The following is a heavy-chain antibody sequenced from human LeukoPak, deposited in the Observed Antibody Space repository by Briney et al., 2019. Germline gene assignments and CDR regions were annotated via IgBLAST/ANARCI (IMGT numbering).Heavy chain of an antibody. D-gene: IGHD3-10*01. Sequence: SETLSLTCAVSGYSIRSGYYWGWIRQPPGKGQEWIGSIYHSGSTYYNPSLKSRVTISVDTSKNQFSLKLGSVTAADTAVYYCASSVVRGAVDYWGQGTLVTVSS. CDR3: ASSVVRGAVDY. CDR1: GYSIRSGYY. J-gene: IGHJ4*02. CDR2: IYHSGST. V-gene: IGHV4-38-2*01.